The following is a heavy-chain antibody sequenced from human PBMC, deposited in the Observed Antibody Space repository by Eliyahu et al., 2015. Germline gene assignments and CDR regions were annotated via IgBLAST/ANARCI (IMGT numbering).Heavy chain of an antibody. CDR1: GFSLSTRGVS. Sequence: QITLKESSPTLVKPTQTLTLTCTFSGFSLSTRGVSMGWIRQPPGKALEWLALIYWDDDKRYRPSLETRLTIVKDTSKNQVVLTMTNMDPVDTGTYYCVHRHEAVNRPAFYFDYWGRGTLVTVSS. CDR3: VHRHEAVNRPAFYFDY. V-gene: IGHV2-5*02. CDR2: IYWDDDK. D-gene: IGHD2/OR15-2a*01. J-gene: IGHJ4*02.